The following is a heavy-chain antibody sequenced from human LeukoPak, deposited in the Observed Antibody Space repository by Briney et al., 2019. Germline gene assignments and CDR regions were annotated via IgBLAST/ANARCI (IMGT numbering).Heavy chain of an antibody. J-gene: IGHJ4*02. CDR2: IYYSGST. CDR3: ARSKYSSGWYDY. Sequence: PSETLSLTCTVSGGSISSYYWSWLRQPPGKGLEWIGYIYYSGSTNYNPSLKSRVTISVDTSKNQFSLKLSSVAAADTAVYYCARSKYSSGWYDYWGQGTLVTVSS. CDR1: GGSISSYY. V-gene: IGHV4-59*01. D-gene: IGHD6-19*01.